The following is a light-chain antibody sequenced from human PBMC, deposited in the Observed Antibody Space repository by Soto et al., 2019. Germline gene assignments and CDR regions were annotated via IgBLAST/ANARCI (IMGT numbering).Light chain of an antibody. CDR3: QQYISFPHT. V-gene: IGKV1-5*03. CDR2: TAS. CDR1: QNIISW. J-gene: IGKJ2*01. Sequence: DIQMTQSPSTLSASVGDRVTITCRASQNIISWLAWYQQKPGKAPKLLTYTASSLESGVPSRFSGSGSGTEFTLTINSLQPDDFATYYCQQYISFPHTFGQGTKLEIK.